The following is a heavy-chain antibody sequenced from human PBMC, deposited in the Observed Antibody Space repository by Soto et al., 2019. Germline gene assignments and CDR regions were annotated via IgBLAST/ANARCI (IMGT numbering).Heavy chain of an antibody. D-gene: IGHD5-12*01. Sequence: QVQLVESGGGVVQPGRSLRLSCAASGFTFSSYGMHWVRQAPGKGLEWVAVIWYDGSNKYYADSVKGRFTITRDNSKNTLYLQMNSLGAEDTAVYYCARGGGYIVYEDSYPFYYCGQGNLVTVSS. J-gene: IGHJ4*02. CDR2: IWYDGSNK. CDR1: GFTFSSYG. V-gene: IGHV3-33*01. CDR3: ARGGGYIVYEDSYPFYY.